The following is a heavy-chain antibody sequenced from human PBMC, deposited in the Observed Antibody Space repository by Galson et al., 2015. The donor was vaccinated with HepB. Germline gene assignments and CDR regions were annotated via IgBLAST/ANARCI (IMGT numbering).Heavy chain of an antibody. D-gene: IGHD3-3*01. CDR1: GFIFKGYF. V-gene: IGHV3-23*01. Sequence: SLRLSCAASGFIFKGYFMTWVRQAPGTGLEWVSSVNLSGGRTYYADSVKGRFTISRDNSKNTLSLQMDSLRAEDTAIYYCAKDYDFWSGYKSFGVDVWGQGTTVIVSS. CDR3: AKDYDFWSGYKSFGVDV. CDR2: VNLSGGRT. J-gene: IGHJ6*02.